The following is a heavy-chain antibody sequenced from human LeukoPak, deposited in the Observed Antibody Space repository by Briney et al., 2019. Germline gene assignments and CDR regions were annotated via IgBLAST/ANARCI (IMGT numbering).Heavy chain of an antibody. Sequence: ASVKVSCKASGYTFTSYYMHWVRQAPGQGLEWMGIINPGGGSTSYAQKFQGRVTMTRDTSTGTVYMELSSLRSEDTAVYYCARFGQSGYYDSSGTDYWGQGTLVTVSS. CDR1: GYTFTSYY. V-gene: IGHV1-46*01. J-gene: IGHJ4*02. CDR2: INPGGGST. D-gene: IGHD3-22*01. CDR3: ARFGQSGYYDSSGTDY.